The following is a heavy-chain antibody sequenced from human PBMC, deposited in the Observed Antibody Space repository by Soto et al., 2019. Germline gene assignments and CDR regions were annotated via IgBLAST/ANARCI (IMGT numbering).Heavy chain of an antibody. CDR3: ARGIATRPVFAFDV. Sequence: SCPTLVNPTQTLTLTCSFSGFSLTTSGVGVGWIRQPPGKALEWLAHIYWSGDEHYRPSLKSRLSITKDASKNQVVLTMTNMDPVDTATYYCARGIATRPVFAFDVWGQGTMVTVSS. D-gene: IGHD6-6*01. CDR1: GFSLTTSGVG. J-gene: IGHJ3*01. V-gene: IGHV2-5*01. CDR2: IYWSGDE.